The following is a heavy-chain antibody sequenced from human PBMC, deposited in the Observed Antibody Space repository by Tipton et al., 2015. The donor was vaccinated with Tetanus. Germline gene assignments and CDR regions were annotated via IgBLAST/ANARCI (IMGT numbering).Heavy chain of an antibody. CDR3: ARDRRDFAYDSRGFYSPLYYFDN. CDR1: GGSINTGDYY. CDR2: ISHSGTT. V-gene: IGHV4-30-4*01. J-gene: IGHJ4*02. Sequence: TLSLTCNVSGGSINTGDYYWSWIRQHPGKGLEWLGYISHSGTTNYNPSLMSRVTLSLDTARGQFSLKLTSVTAADAAVYFCARDRRDFAYDSRGFYSPLYYFDNWGQGLRVTVSS. D-gene: IGHD3-22*01.